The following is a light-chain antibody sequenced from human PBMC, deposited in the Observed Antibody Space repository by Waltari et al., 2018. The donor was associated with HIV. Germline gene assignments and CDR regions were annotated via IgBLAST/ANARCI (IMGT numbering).Light chain of an antibody. CDR2: EVN. CDR3: CSYAIGGTFV. CDR1: SSAVGSSNL. V-gene: IGLV2-23*02. J-gene: IGLJ2*01. Sequence: QSALTQPASVSGSPGPSITMSCTGTSSAVGSSNLVSWYQQHPGKAPKLIIYEVNKRPPGITNRFSGFKSGNTASLTITGLQAEDEADYHCCSYAIGGTFVFGGGTKVTVL.